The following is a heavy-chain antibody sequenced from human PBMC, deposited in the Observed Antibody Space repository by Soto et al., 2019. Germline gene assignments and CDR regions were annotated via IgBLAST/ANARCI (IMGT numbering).Heavy chain of an antibody. CDR2: IYWDDDK. V-gene: IGHV2-5*02. Sequence: QITLNESGPTLVKPTQTLTLTCTFSGFSLSTRDVGVGWIRQPPGKALGWLGVIYWDDDKSYSPSLKSRLTITKDTSKNQVVLRMTKMDPVDTATYYCAHCRGGVASFWGQGTLVTVSS. CDR3: AHCRGGVASF. D-gene: IGHD3-16*01. J-gene: IGHJ4*02. CDR1: GFSLSTRDVG.